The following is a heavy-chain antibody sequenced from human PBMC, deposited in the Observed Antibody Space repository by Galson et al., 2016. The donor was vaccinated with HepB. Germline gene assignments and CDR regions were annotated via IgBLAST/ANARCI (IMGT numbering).Heavy chain of an antibody. J-gene: IGHJ6*02. CDR1: GLIFSNYE. V-gene: IGHV3-48*03. CDR2: ISSSGSTI. CDR3: ARSYQLLSRGGYYYGMDV. D-gene: IGHD2-2*01. Sequence: SLRLSCAASGLIFSNYEMNWVRQAPGKGLEWVSYISSSGSTIYYADSVKGRFTISRDNVQNSLYLQMNSLRAEDTAVYYCARSYQLLSRGGYYYGMDVWGQGTTVTVSS.